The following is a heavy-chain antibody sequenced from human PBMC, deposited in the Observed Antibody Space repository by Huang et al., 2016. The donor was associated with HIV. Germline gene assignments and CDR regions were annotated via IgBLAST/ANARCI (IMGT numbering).Heavy chain of an antibody. Sequence: QVQLVQSGAEVKKPGASVKVSCKASGYTFTGYYMHWVRQAPGQGLELMGWINANRGGTNNAQKFEGRVTMTRDTSISTAYMELSRLGSDDTAVYYCAAGVVPAADYYYYYGMDVWGQGTTVTVSS. V-gene: IGHV1-2*02. CDR2: INANRGGT. CDR1: GYTFTGYY. J-gene: IGHJ6*02. CDR3: AAGVVPAADYYYYYGMDV. D-gene: IGHD2-2*01.